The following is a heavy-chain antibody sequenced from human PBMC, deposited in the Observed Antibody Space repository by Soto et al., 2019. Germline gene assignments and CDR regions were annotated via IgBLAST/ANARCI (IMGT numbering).Heavy chain of an antibody. J-gene: IGHJ4*02. V-gene: IGHV1-8*01. CDR2: MNPNSGNT. CDR3: ARDLGYGDYAIYY. Sequence: SVKVSCKASGYTFTIYDINWVRQATGQGLEWMGWMNPNSGNTGYAQKFQGRVTMTRDTSISTAYMELSSLRSEDTAVYYCARDLGYGDYAIYYWGQGTLVTVSS. D-gene: IGHD4-17*01. CDR1: GYTFTIYD.